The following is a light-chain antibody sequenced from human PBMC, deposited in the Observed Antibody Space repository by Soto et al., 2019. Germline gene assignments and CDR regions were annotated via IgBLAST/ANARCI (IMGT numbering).Light chain of an antibody. Sequence: EIEMTQKPSTLSASGEDGDTVACQTSQDINKNLIWYQQKPGKAPKLLIYDASDLETGVPSRFSGSGSGTGFTLTISCLQSEDFATYYCQQYESLPRTFGQGTRLEIK. V-gene: IGKV1-33*01. CDR1: QDINKN. J-gene: IGKJ5*01. CDR2: DAS. CDR3: QQYESLPRT.